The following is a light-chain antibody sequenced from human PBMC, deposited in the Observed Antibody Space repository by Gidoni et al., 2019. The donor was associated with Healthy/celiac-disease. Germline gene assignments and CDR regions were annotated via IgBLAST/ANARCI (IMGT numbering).Light chain of an antibody. V-gene: IGKV1-39*01. CDR3: QQSYSTPR. J-gene: IGKJ4*01. CDR1: QSISSY. CDR2: AAS. Sequence: DIQMTQSPSSLSASVGDRVTITCRASQSISSYLNWYQQKPGKAPKLLIYAASSLQSGVPSRFSGSGSGTDFTLTISSLQPEDFATYYCQQSYSTPRFGGXTKVEIK.